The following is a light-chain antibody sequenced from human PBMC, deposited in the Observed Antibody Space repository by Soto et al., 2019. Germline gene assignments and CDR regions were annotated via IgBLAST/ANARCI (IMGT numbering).Light chain of an antibody. CDR3: QQSSKWPRT. CDR1: QSVSSN. Sequence: EMVMSQSPATLSVSPGERSTLSCRASQSVSSNLAWYQQKPGQAPRLLIYGASTRATGIPARFSGSGSGTEFTLTISSLQSEDFAVYYCQQSSKWPRTFGQGTKVDIK. V-gene: IGKV3-15*01. J-gene: IGKJ1*01. CDR2: GAS.